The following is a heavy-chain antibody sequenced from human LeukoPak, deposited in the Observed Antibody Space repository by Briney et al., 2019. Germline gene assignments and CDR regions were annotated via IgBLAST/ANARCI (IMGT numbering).Heavy chain of an antibody. D-gene: IGHD6-6*01. V-gene: IGHV4-34*01. CDR3: ARDNAAPRFFDL. CDR1: GGSFSGYY. Sequence: SETLSLTCAVYGGSFSGYYWSWIRQPPGKGLEWIGEINHSGSTNYNPSLKSRVTISVDKSKNQFSLKLSSVTAADTAVYYCARDNAAPRFFDLWGRGTLVTVAS. CDR2: INHSGST. J-gene: IGHJ2*01.